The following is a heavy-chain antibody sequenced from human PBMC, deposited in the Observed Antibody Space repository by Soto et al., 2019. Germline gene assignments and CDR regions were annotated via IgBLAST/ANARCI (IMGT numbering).Heavy chain of an antibody. J-gene: IGHJ4*02. CDR1: GFTFSSYA. D-gene: IGHD7-27*01. CDR2: ISYDGSNK. V-gene: IGHV3-30-3*01. Sequence: PGGSLRLSCAASGFTFSSYAMHWVRQAPGKGLEWVAVISYDGSNKYYADSVKGRFTISRDNSKNTLYLQMNSLRAEDTAVYYCARVRSELGIPDWVYFDYWGQGTLVTVSS. CDR3: ARVRSELGIPDWVYFDY.